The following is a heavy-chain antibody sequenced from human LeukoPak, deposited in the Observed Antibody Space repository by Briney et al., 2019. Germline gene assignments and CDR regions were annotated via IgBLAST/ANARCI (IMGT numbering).Heavy chain of an antibody. CDR2: ISYDGSNK. J-gene: IGHJ4*02. Sequence: GGSLRLSCAASGFTFSSYAMHWVRQAPGKGLEWVAVISYDGSNKYYADSVKGRFTISRDNSKNTLYLQMNSLRAEDTAVYSCAKDLGYSGSHFDYWGQGTLVTVSS. V-gene: IGHV3-30-3*01. CDR1: GFTFSSYA. CDR3: AKDLGYSGSHFDY. D-gene: IGHD1-26*01.